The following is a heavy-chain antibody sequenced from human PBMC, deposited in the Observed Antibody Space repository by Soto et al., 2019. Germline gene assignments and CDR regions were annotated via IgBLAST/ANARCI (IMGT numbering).Heavy chain of an antibody. CDR2: ISTTSGAI. D-gene: IGHD1-26*01. CDR1: GFTFSSYS. J-gene: IGHJ6*02. CDR3: ARGRGYSVQAYGMDN. Sequence: PGGSLRLSCAASGFTFSSYSINWVRQAPGKGLEWVSYISTTSGAIYYADSVKGRFTISRDNAKNSVYLQMNSLRDGDTAVYHCARGRGYSVQAYGMDNWGQGTTVTVSS. V-gene: IGHV3-48*02.